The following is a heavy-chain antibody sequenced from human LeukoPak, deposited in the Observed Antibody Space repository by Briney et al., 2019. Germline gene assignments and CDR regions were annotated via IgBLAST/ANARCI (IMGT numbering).Heavy chain of an antibody. D-gene: IGHD4-17*01. V-gene: IGHV3-21*04. Sequence: GGSLRLSCAASGFTFSSYSMNWVRQAPGKGLEWVSSISSSSSYIYYADSVKGRFTISRDNAKNSLYLQMNSLRAEDTAVYYCATDLQDYGDFCFDYWGQGTLVTVSS. CDR1: GFTFSSYS. J-gene: IGHJ4*02. CDR3: ATDLQDYGDFCFDY. CDR2: ISSSSSYI.